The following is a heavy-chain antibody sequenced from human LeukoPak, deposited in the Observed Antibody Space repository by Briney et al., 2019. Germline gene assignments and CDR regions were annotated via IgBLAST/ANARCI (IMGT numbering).Heavy chain of an antibody. CDR3: ARDWLPYYDFWSGYYYFDY. CDR2: ISAYNGNT. Sequence: ASVKVSCEASGYTFTSCGISWVRQAPGQGLEWMGWISAYNGNTNYAQKLQGRVTMTTDTSTSTAYMELRSLRSDDTAVYYCARDWLPYYDFWSGYYYFDYWGQGTLVTVSS. J-gene: IGHJ4*02. V-gene: IGHV1-18*01. D-gene: IGHD3-3*01. CDR1: GYTFTSCG.